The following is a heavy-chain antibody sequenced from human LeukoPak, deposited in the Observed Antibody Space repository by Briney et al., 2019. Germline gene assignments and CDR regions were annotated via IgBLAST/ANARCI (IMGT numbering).Heavy chain of an antibody. CDR1: GGSFSGYY. D-gene: IGHD3-22*01. J-gene: IGHJ4*02. CDR3: ARRIRITMIVVVIHNYFDY. Sequence: SETLSLTCAVYGGSFSGYYWSWIRQPPGKGPEWIGEINHSGSTNYNPSLKSRVTISVDTSKNQFSLKLSSVTAADTAVYYCARRIRITMIVVVIHNYFDYWGQGTLVTVSS. CDR2: INHSGST. V-gene: IGHV4-34*01.